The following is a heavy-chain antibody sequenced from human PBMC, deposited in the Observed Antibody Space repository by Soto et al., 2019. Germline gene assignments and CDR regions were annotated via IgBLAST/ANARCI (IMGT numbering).Heavy chain of an antibody. D-gene: IGHD5-12*01. CDR2: IYYSGST. V-gene: IGHV4-31*03. J-gene: IGHJ4*02. Sequence: QVQLQESGPGLVKPSQTLSLTCTVSGGSISSGGYYWSWIRQHPGKGLEWIGYIYYSGSTYYNPSLKSRVTLSVDTSKNQFSLQLSSVTAADTAVYYCARLEGSGSNVDYWGQGTLVTVSS. CDR1: GGSISSGGYY. CDR3: ARLEGSGSNVDY.